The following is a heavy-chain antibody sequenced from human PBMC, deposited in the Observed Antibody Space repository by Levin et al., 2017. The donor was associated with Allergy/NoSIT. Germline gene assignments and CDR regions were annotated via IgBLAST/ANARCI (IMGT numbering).Heavy chain of an antibody. V-gene: IGHV3-30*04. CDR1: GFTFSSYA. Sequence: AGGSLRLSCTASGFTFSSYAMHWVRQAPGKGLEWVAVISYDGSNKYYADSVKGRFTISRDNSKNTLYLQMNSLRAEDTAVYYCARGVGWNDVPDYWGQGTLVTVSS. D-gene: IGHD1-1*01. J-gene: IGHJ4*02. CDR2: ISYDGSNK. CDR3: ARGVGWNDVPDY.